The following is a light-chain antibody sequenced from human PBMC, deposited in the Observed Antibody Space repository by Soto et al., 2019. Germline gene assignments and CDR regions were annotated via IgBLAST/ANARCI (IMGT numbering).Light chain of an antibody. CDR3: QQYQTPLT. V-gene: IGKV3-20*01. CDR1: QSISSVY. CDR2: GAS. J-gene: IGKJ4*01. Sequence: IVLTQSPGTLSLSPGDRATLSCRASQSISSVYVAWYQQKPGQAPRLLIYGASNRATGIPARFSGRGSGTDFTLTISSLEPEDFAVYFCQQYQTPLTFGGGTTVEI.